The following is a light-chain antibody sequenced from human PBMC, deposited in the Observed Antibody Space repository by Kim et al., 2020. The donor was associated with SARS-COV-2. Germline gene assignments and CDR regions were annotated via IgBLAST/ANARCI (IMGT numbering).Light chain of an antibody. J-gene: IGLJ2*01. Sequence: PGGTVTRPCGPSTGSVTSGHCPSWFQQKPGQAPTTLIYDTNNRLAWTPARFSGSLLGGKAALTLSGAQPEDEADYYCLLDYNTIRVFGGGTKLTVL. CDR2: DTN. CDR3: LLDYNTIRV. CDR1: TGSVTSGHC. V-gene: IGLV7-46*01.